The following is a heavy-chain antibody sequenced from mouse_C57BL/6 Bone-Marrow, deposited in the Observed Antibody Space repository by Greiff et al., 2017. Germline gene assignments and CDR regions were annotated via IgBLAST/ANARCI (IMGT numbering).Heavy chain of an antibody. Sequence: QVQLKQPGAELVMPGASVTLSCKASGYTFTSYWMHWVKQRPGQGLEWIGVIDPSDSYTNYNQKFKSKSTLTVDTSSSTAYMQLSSLTSEDSAVYYCAYSTTVVGEGYWGQGTTLTVSS. J-gene: IGHJ2*01. CDR2: IDPSDSYT. CDR3: AYSTTVVGEGY. CDR1: GYTFTSYW. V-gene: IGHV1-69*01. D-gene: IGHD1-1*01.